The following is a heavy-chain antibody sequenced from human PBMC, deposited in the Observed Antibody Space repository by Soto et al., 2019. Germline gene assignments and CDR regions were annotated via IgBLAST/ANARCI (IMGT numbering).Heavy chain of an antibody. CDR2: ISSRSGYI. Sequence: EVQLVESGGGLVKPGGSLRLSCAASGFSFSSYSMNWVRLAPGKGLEWVSSISSRSGYIYYADSIRGRFTISRDNAKNCLCLQMSSLRTEGTAVYYCAKGTGAFLRSDGFDIWGQGTMVTVSS. J-gene: IGHJ3*02. D-gene: IGHD4-17*01. V-gene: IGHV3-21*06. CDR1: GFSFSSYS. CDR3: AKGTGAFLRSDGFDI.